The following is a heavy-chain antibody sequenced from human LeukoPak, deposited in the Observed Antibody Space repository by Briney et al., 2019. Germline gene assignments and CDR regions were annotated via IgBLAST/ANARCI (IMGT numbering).Heavy chain of an antibody. CDR1: SGSISTYY. J-gene: IGHJ3*02. CDR3: ARSPSGYCDSISCYVAFDI. Sequence: SETLSLTCTVSSGSISTYYWIWIRQSPGKGLEWIGYVYYRGNTNYNPSLTSRVTISLDTSKNQTSLNLKYVTAADSAVYYCARSPSGYCDSISCYVAFDIWGQGTVVTVSS. D-gene: IGHD2-2*01. CDR2: VYYRGNT. V-gene: IGHV4-59*01.